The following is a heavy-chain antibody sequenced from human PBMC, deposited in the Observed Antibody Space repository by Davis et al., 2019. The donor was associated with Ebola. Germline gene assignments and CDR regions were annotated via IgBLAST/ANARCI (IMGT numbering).Heavy chain of an antibody. Sequence: SVKVSCKASGYTFTGHYMHWVRLAPGPGLEWMGLINPNSGGTNYAQQFQGRVTITRDTSISTAYMELSRLRSDDTAVYYCAREGLWFGEAANWFDPRGQGTLVTVSS. CDR2: INPNSGGT. D-gene: IGHD3-10*01. J-gene: IGHJ5*02. CDR3: AREGLWFGEAANWFDP. CDR1: GYTFTGHY. V-gene: IGHV1-2*06.